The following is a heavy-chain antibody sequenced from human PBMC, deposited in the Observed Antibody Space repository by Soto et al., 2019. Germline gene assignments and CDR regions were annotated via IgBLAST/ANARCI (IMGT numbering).Heavy chain of an antibody. Sequence: QVQLVESGGGLVKPGGSLRLSCAASGFTFSDYYMSWIHQAPGKGLEWVSYISSSGSTIYYADSVKGRFTISRDNAKKSLYMKMNSLRAEDTAVYYCARDPEATRSGYYYYYYMDVWGKGTTVTVSS. CDR1: GFTFSDYY. D-gene: IGHD5-12*01. CDR2: ISSSGSTI. CDR3: ARDPEATRSGYYYYYYMDV. V-gene: IGHV3-11*01. J-gene: IGHJ6*03.